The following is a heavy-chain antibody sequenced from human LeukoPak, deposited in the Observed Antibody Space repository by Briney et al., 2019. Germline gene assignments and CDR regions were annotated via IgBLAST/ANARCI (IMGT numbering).Heavy chain of an antibody. CDR3: AALQTSYYDSSGYYALYYFDY. CDR1: GGSISSSSYY. CDR2: IYYSGST. Sequence: SETLSLTCTVSGGSISSSSYYWGWIRQPPGKGLEWIGSIYYSGSTYYNPSLKSRVIISVDTSKNQFSLKLSSVTAADTAVYYCAALQTSYYDSSGYYALYYFDYWGQGTLVTVSS. D-gene: IGHD3-22*01. V-gene: IGHV4-39*01. J-gene: IGHJ4*02.